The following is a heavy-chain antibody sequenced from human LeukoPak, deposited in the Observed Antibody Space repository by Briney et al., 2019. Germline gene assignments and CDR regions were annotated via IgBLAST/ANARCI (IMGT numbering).Heavy chain of an antibody. Sequence: GSLRLSCAASGFTFSTFAMIWGRQPPGKGLEWVGEINHSESTNYNPSLKSRVTISVDTSKNQFSLKLSSVTAADTAVYYCASYGGNLREYYFDYWGQGTLVTVSS. V-gene: IGHV4-34*08. CDR2: INHSEST. J-gene: IGHJ4*02. D-gene: IGHD4-23*01. CDR3: ASYGGNLREYYFDY. CDR1: GFTFSTFA.